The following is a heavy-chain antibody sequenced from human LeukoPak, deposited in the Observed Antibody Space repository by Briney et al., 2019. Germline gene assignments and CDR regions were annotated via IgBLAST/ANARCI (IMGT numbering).Heavy chain of an antibody. CDR2: FDPEDGET. J-gene: IGHJ4*02. Sequence: MGGFDPEDGETIYAQKFQGRVTMTEDTSTDTAYMELSSLRSEDTAVYYCATLSSGWYYFDYWGQGTLVTVSS. CDR3: ATLSSGWYYFDY. D-gene: IGHD6-19*01. V-gene: IGHV1-24*01.